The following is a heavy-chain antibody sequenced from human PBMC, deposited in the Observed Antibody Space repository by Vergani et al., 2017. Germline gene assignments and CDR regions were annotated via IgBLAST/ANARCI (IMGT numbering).Heavy chain of an antibody. V-gene: IGHV3-13*01. J-gene: IGHJ4*02. CDR3: ARDNGDRARLFDY. D-gene: IGHD4-17*01. CDR1: GFTFSTYD. CDR2: IGTAGDT. Sequence: EVQLVESGGDLVQPGGSLRLSCAASGFTFSTYDMHWVRQATGKGLEWVSAIGTAGDTYYPGSVKGRFTISRDNSKNTLYLQMNSLRAEDTAVYYCARDNGDRARLFDYWGQGTLVTVSS.